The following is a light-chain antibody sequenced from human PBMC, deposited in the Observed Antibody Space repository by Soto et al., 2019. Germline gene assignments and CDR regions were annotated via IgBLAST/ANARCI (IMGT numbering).Light chain of an antibody. Sequence: IVLTQSPATLSLSPGERATLSCRASQSVSTLLAWYQQKPGQAPRLLIYDASNRATGIPARFSGSGSGTDFTLTISSLEPEDFAFYYCQQRSNWLTFGGGTKVEIK. V-gene: IGKV3-11*01. J-gene: IGKJ4*01. CDR2: DAS. CDR1: QSVSTL. CDR3: QQRSNWLT.